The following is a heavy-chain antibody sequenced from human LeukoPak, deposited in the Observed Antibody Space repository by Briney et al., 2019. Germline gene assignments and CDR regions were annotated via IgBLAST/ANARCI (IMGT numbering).Heavy chain of an antibody. CDR1: GYTFTSYY. CDR2: INPNSGGT. V-gene: IGHV1-2*02. CDR3: AREEQQLVRFDY. D-gene: IGHD6-13*01. J-gene: IGHJ4*02. Sequence: ASVKVSCKASGYTFTSYYMHWVRQAPGQGLEWMGWINPNSGGTNYAQKFQGRVTMTRDTSISTAYMELSRLRSDDTAVYYCAREEQQLVRFDYWGQGTLVTVSS.